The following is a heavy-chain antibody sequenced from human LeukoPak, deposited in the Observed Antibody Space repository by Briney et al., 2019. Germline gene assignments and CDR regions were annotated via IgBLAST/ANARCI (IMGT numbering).Heavy chain of an antibody. CDR1: GFTFTAYC. CDR3: ARGKSYCGGDCYRGQGAFDI. J-gene: IGHJ3*02. Sequence: PAGSLRLSCAASGFTFTAYCFHWVRQAPGKGLEWVAFIRHDGSNKWYVDSVKGRFIISRDNSKNTLYLQMNSLRAEDTAVYYCARGKSYCGGDCYRGQGAFDIWGQGTMVTVSS. CDR2: IRHDGSNK. D-gene: IGHD2-21*02. V-gene: IGHV3-30*02.